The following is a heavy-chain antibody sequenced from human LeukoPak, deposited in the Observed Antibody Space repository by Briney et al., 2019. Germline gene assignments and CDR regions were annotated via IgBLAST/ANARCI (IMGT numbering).Heavy chain of an antibody. D-gene: IGHD2-2*01. J-gene: IGHJ5*02. CDR3: ARRKRSGCSSTSCLLNWFDP. V-gene: IGHV4-34*01. CDR1: GGSFSCYY. CDR2: INHSGST. Sequence: PSETLSLTCAVYGGSFSCYYWGWIRQPPGKGLEWIGEINHSGSTNYNPSLKSRVTISVDTSKKQFSLKLSSVTAADTAVYYCARRKRSGCSSTSCLLNWFDPWGQGTLVTVSS.